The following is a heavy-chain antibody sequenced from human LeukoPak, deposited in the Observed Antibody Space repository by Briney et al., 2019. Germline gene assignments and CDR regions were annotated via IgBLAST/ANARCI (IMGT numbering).Heavy chain of an antibody. Sequence: SETLSLTCTVSGGSISSGDYYWSWIRQPPGKGLEWIGYIYYSGSTYYNPSLKSRVTILVDTSKNQFSLKLSSVTAADTAVYYCARVVITGDFDYWGQGTLVTVSS. J-gene: IGHJ4*02. CDR1: GGSISSGDYY. CDR3: ARVVITGDFDY. D-gene: IGHD3-22*01. CDR2: IYYSGST. V-gene: IGHV4-30-4*01.